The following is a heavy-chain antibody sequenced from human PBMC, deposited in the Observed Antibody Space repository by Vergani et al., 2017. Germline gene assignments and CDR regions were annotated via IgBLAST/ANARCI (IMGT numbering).Heavy chain of an antibody. CDR3: AIPLTGLHAFYI. CDR1: GSPFSSYS. V-gene: IGHV3-21*01. CDR2: ISSSSSYI. J-gene: IGHJ3*02. Sequence: EVQRVESGGGLVKPGGSLRLSCAASGSPFSSYSTNWVRQAPGRGLEWVSSISSSSSYIYYADSMKGRFTISRDNTKNSLYLQMNSLRSEHTAVYYCAIPLTGLHAFYIWGRGTMVTVSS. D-gene: IGHD4-11*01.